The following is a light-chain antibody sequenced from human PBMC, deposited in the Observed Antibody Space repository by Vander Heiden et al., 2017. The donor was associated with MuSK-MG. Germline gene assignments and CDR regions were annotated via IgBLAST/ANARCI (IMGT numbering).Light chain of an antibody. Sequence: DIQMTQSPSTLSASVGDRVTITCRASQSINSWLAWYQQKPGRAPKVLIYDASSLESGVPSRFSGSGSGTEFTLTINSRQPDDFATYYCQQYNDFSPLTFGGGTKVEIK. J-gene: IGKJ4*01. CDR3: QQYNDFSPLT. CDR1: QSINSW. V-gene: IGKV1-5*01. CDR2: DAS.